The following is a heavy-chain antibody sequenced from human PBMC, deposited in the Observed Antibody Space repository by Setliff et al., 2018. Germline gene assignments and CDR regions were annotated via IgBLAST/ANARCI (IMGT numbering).Heavy chain of an antibody. CDR2: INQSGST. CDR1: SGSFSGYY. D-gene: IGHD3-22*01. V-gene: IGHV4-34*01. CDR3: ARGYFPSESSSYFYAY. Sequence: SDTLSLTCAVYSGSFSGYYWSWIRQPPGKGLEWIGEINQSGSTNYNPSLKSRVTISVDTSKNQFSLKLSSVTAADTAVYYCARGYFPSESSSYFYAYWGQGTLVTVS. J-gene: IGHJ4*02.